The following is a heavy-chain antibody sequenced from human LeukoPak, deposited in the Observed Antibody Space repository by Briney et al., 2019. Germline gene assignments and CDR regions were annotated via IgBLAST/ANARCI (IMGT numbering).Heavy chain of an antibody. J-gene: IGHJ5*02. CDR1: GGSFSHHF. V-gene: IGHV4-34*01. D-gene: IGHD6-19*01. CDR3: ARGQGARGSGWYMYWFDP. Sequence: SETLSLTCAVSGGSFSHHFWSWIRQPPGKGLEWIAEINHRGTSTFNPSLKSRVTISADTSTNQISLNLTSVTAADTALYCCARGQGARGSGWYMYWFDPWGQGTQVTVSS. CDR2: INHRGTS.